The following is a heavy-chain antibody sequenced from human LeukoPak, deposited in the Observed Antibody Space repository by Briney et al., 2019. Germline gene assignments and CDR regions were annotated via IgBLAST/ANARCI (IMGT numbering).Heavy chain of an antibody. CDR2: IIPIFGTA. Sequence: ASVKVSCKASGGTFSSYAISWVRQAPGQGLEWMGGIIPIFGTANYAQKFQGRVTITADEPTSTAYMELSSLRSEDTAVYYCARGPDCGGDCFSYFFDKWGQGTQVTVSS. J-gene: IGHJ4*02. V-gene: IGHV1-69*13. CDR3: ARGPDCGGDCFSYFFDK. CDR1: GGTFSSYA. D-gene: IGHD2-21*02.